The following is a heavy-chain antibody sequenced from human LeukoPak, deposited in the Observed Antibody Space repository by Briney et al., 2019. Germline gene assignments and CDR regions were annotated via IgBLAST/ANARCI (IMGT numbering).Heavy chain of an antibody. CDR1: GFPFSNYW. D-gene: IGHD3-16*01. J-gene: IGHJ3*02. V-gene: IGHV3-7*01. CDR2: IIQDGTEK. Sequence: GGSLRLSCAASGFPFSNYWMTWVRQAPGKGLEWVANIIQDGTEKNYVGSVKGRFTISRHNAKNSLSLQMNSLRAEDTAIYYCAREGASAISHAFDIWGQGTVVTVSS. CDR3: AREGASAISHAFDI.